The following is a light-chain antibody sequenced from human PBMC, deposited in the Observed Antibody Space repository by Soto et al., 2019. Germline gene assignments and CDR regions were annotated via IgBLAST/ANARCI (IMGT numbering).Light chain of an antibody. CDR1: QSLLHSNGYNY. Sequence: DIVMTQSPLSLPVTPGEPASISCRSSQSLLHSNGYNYLDWYLQKPGQSPQILIYLGSNRASGVPDRFSGSGSGTDFTLKISRVEAEDVGVYYGMQALQNPYTLGQGNKLEIK. J-gene: IGKJ2*01. CDR2: LGS. CDR3: MQALQNPYT. V-gene: IGKV2-28*01.